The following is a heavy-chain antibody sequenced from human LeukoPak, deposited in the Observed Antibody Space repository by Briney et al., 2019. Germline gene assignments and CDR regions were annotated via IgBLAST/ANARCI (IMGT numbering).Heavy chain of an antibody. J-gene: IGHJ4*02. D-gene: IGHD6-19*01. Sequence: PGGALRLSCAASGFTFSTYWMHSGRQAPGEGLVWVSRINSDGGITTYAESVKGRFTISKDNAKNTLYLQMNSLRAEDTAVYYCARVINSGWLGELSDWGQGTLVTVSS. CDR3: ARVINSGWLGELSD. CDR1: GFTFSTYW. V-gene: IGHV3-74*01. CDR2: INSDGGIT.